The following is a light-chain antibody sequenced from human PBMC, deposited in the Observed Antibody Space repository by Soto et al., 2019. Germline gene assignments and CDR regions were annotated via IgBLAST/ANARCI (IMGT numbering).Light chain of an antibody. CDR2: SAS. CDR1: QDVSSW. Sequence: DIQVTQSPSSVSASVGDRVTITCRTSQDVSSWLAWYQQKPGKAPELLIYSASTLQTGVTSRFSGIGSGTDFPLTSSSLQPEDFATYYCQAANSFPLTFGGGTKVEIK. CDR3: QAANSFPLT. V-gene: IGKV1-12*01. J-gene: IGKJ4*01.